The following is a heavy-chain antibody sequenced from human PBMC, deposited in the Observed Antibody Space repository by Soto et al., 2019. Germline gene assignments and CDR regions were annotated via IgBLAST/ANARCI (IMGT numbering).Heavy chain of an antibody. J-gene: IGHJ6*04. CDR3: AISISITMVRGVRRYSYYGMDV. CDR2: MNPNSGNT. Sequence: ASVKVSCKASGYTFTSYDINWVRQDTGQGLEWMGWMNPNSGNTGYAQKFQGRVTMXRTNSISTAYMQLGSLRSENNGVYHCAISISITMVRGVRRYSYYGMDVGGKGTRVTVSS. V-gene: IGHV1-8*01. CDR1: GYTFTSYD. D-gene: IGHD3-10*01.